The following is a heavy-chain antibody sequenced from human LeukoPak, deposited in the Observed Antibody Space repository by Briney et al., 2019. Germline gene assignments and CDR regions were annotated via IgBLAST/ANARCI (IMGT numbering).Heavy chain of an antibody. CDR3: VREPGAPRGWFDS. D-gene: IGHD7-27*01. CDR2: ISGTGSHI. CDR1: GFTFSSYS. J-gene: IGHJ5*01. V-gene: IGHV3-21*01. Sequence: GGSLRLSCAASGFTFSSYSMNWVRQAPGKGLEWVSSISGTGSHIYSADSMKGRFIISRDNAKNSLYLQMNSLRAEDTAVYYCVREPGAPRGWFDSWGQGTLVTVSS.